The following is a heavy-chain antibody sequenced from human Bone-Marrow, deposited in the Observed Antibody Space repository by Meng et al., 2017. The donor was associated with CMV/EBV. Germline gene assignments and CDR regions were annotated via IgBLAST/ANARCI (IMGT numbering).Heavy chain of an antibody. V-gene: IGHV3-30*02. CDR3: AKDRGKQPSPLGY. J-gene: IGHJ4*02. D-gene: IGHD6-13*01. CDR2: IRYDGSNK. Sequence: GESLKISCAASGFTFSSYGMHWVRQAPGKGLEWVAFIRYDGSNKYCTDSVRGRFSISRDNSKNTLFLQMNSLRPEDTALYYCAKDRGKQPSPLGYWGQGTLVTVSS. CDR1: GFTFSSYG.